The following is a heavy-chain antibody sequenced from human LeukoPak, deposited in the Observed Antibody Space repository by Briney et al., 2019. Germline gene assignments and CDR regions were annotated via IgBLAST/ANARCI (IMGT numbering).Heavy chain of an antibody. CDR3: ARRLLGYCSGGSCYSGYFQH. CDR2: IYHSGST. J-gene: IGHJ1*01. CDR1: GYSISSGYY. D-gene: IGHD2-15*01. Sequence: SETLSLTCTVSGYSISSGYYWGWIRQPPGKGLEWIGSIYHSGSTYYNPSLKSRVTISVDTSTNLFSLKLSSVTAADTAVYYCARRLLGYCSGGSCYSGYFQHWGQGTLVTVSS. V-gene: IGHV4-38-2*02.